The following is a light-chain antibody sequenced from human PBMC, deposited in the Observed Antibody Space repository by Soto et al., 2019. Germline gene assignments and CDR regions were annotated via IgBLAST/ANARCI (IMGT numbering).Light chain of an antibody. V-gene: IGKV1-39*01. CDR1: QSSSSD. CDR3: QQSYSTPIT. CDR2: AAS. J-gene: IGKJ5*01. Sequence: DIQLTQSPSSLSASVGDRVTITCGASQSSSSDVNGYQEKPAKAPKSLIYAASTLQSGVPSRCSGSGAGTDVTLTISSLQTEDVATYYCQQSYSTPITFGQGTRLEIK.